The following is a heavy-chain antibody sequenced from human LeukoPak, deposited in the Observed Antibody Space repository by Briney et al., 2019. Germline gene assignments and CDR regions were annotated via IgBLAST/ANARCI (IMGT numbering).Heavy chain of an antibody. V-gene: IGHV4-34*01. D-gene: IGHD1-26*01. J-gene: IGHJ4*02. CDR1: GGSFSGYY. CDR2: INHSGST. Sequence: PSETLSLTCAVYGGSFSGYYWSWIRRPPGKGLEWIGEINHSGSTNYNPSLKSRVTISVDTSKNQFSLKLSSVTAADTAVYYCASSGSYRFDYWGQGTLVTVSS. CDR3: ASSGSYRFDY.